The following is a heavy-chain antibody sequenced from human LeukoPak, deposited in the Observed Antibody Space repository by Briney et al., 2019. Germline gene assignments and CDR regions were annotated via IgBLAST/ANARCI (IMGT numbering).Heavy chain of an antibody. D-gene: IGHD4-11*01. CDR3: SKDAQRGFDFSNSLES. CDR1: GFTFSHYG. CDR2: IWNDGTDK. V-gene: IGHV3-33*06. Sequence: PGGSLRLSCATSGFTFSHYGMHWVRQAPGKGLEWVAVIWNDGTDKYYGDSVKVRFPISRDNSRNTVYLQMNSLRVEDTAVYYCSKDAQRGFDFSNSLESWGQGTLVTVSS. J-gene: IGHJ4*02.